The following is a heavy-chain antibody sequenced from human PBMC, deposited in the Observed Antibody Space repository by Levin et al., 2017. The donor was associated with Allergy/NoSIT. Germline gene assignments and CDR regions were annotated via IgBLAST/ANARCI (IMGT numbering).Heavy chain of an antibody. CDR1: GFTFTSYD. CDR2: ITSSGHST. CDR3: GAADYYDSSGFDY. V-gene: IGHV3-23*01. Sequence: PGGSLRLSCAASGFTFTSYDMNWVRQAPGKGLEWVSTITSSGHSTYYADSVTGRFTISRDNSKNTLYLQMNSLSAEDTAVYYCGAADYYDSSGFDYWGQGTLVTVSS. D-gene: IGHD3-22*01. J-gene: IGHJ4*02.